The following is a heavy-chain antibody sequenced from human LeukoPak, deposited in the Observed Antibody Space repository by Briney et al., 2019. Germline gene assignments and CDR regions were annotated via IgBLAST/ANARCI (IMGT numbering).Heavy chain of an antibody. CDR1: GFTFSSYS. CDR2: ISSSSSTI. D-gene: IGHD2-2*01. J-gene: IGHJ4*02. Sequence: GGSLRLSCAASGFTFSSYSMNWVRQAPGKGLEWVSYISSSSSTIYYADSVKGRFTISRDNAKNSLYLQMNSLRAEDTAVYYCVVVPAAVPSRYFDYWGQGTLVTVSS. V-gene: IGHV3-48*01. CDR3: VVVPAAVPSRYFDY.